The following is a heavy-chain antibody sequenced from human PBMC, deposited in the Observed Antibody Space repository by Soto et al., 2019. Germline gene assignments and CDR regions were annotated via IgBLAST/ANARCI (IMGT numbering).Heavy chain of an antibody. J-gene: IGHJ6*03. V-gene: IGHV1-8*01. Sequence: GASVKVSCKASGYTFTSYDINWVRQATGQGLEWMGWMNPNSGNTGYAQKFQGRVTMTRNTSISTAYMELSSLRSEDTAVYYCARVFGVVNSGVRGSSYYYYSKDVGGKGNTAT. CDR1: GYTFTSYD. CDR3: ARVFGVVNSGVRGSSYYYYSKDV. CDR2: MNPNSGNT. D-gene: IGHD3-3*01.